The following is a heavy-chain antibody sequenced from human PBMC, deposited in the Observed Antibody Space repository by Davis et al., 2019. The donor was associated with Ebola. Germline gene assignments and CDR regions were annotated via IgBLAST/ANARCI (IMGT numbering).Heavy chain of an antibody. Sequence: AASVKVSCKASGCTFTSYGISWVRQAPGQGLEWMGWISAYNGNTNYAQKLQGRVTMTTDTSTSTAYMELRSLRSDDTAVYYCARDEYYDILTGNTGFDYWGQGTLVTVSS. CDR2: ISAYNGNT. CDR3: ARDEYYDILTGNTGFDY. D-gene: IGHD3-9*01. CDR1: GCTFTSYG. V-gene: IGHV1-18*04. J-gene: IGHJ4*02.